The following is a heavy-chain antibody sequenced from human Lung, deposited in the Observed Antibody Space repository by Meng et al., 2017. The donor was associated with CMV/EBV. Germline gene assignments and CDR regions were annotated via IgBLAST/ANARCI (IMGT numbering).Heavy chain of an antibody. CDR1: GGSISSGGYY. D-gene: IGHD2-2*01. CDR2: IYYSGST. J-gene: IGHJ2*01. V-gene: IGHV4-31*03. CDR3: ARDRTDIVVVPAAIGGGGNWYFDL. Sequence: TXSLXCTVSGGSISSGGYYWSWIRQHPGKGLEWIGYIYYSGSTYYNPSLKSRVTISVDTSKNQFSLKLSSVTAADTAVYYCARDRTDIVVVPAAIGGGGNWYFDLWGRGTXVT.